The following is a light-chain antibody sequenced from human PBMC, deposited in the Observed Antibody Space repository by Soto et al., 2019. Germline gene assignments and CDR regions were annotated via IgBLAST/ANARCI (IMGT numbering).Light chain of an antibody. Sequence: EIVLTQSPATLSLYPGERPTLSSRASQSVSSYLAWYQQKPGQAPRLLSYDASNTATGIPARFSGSGSGTEFTLTISSLEPEDFEVYYCQQRSNWTLTFGGGTKVDIK. CDR2: DAS. J-gene: IGKJ4*01. CDR3: QQRSNWTLT. CDR1: QSVSSY. V-gene: IGKV3-11*01.